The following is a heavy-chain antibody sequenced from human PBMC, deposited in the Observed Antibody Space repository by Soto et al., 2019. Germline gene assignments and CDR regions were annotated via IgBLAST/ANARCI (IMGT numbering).Heavy chain of an antibody. J-gene: IGHJ6*02. D-gene: IGHD2-15*01. CDR1: GYTFTSYP. CDR3: ARDHNFGFILYAMDV. CDR2: INPSSGRT. Sequence: ASVQVSCKASGYTFTSYPMHWVRQAPGQGLEWMGIINPSSGRTSYAQNFQGRVTMTSDTSTSIVYMEMSSLKSEDTAVYYCARDHNFGFILYAMDVWGQGTTVTVSS. V-gene: IGHV1-46*01.